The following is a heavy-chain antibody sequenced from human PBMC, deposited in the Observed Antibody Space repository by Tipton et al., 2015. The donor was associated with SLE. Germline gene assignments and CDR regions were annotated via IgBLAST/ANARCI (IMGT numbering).Heavy chain of an antibody. V-gene: IGHV4-30-2*01. CDR2: IHHNGFT. CDR3: ARGSSMVHGPLRWFDP. J-gene: IGHJ5*02. D-gene: IGHD3-10*01. CDR1: GGSISSGSFS. Sequence: TLSLTCAVSGGSISSGSFSWSWIRQPPGKGLEWIGYIHHNGFTYNTPSLKSRITMSLDTSKNQFSLKLNSVTAADTAVYYCARGSSMVHGPLRWFDPWGQGTLVTVSS.